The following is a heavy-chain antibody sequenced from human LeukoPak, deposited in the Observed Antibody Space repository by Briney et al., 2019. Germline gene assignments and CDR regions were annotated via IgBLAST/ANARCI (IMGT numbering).Heavy chain of an antibody. CDR1: GITFRSYA. Sequence: SGGSLRLSCAASGITFRSYAMSWVRQAPGKGLEWVSTISGGGVTTYYADSVKGRFTISRDNAKNSLYLRMNSLRAEDTAVYYCARSKGLGGWYTEIYFDYWGQGTLVTVSS. CDR2: ISGGGVTT. J-gene: IGHJ4*02. V-gene: IGHV3-23*01. D-gene: IGHD6-19*01. CDR3: ARSKGLGGWYTEIYFDY.